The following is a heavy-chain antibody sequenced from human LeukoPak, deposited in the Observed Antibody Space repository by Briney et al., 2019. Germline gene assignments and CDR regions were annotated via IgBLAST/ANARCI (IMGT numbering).Heavy chain of an antibody. J-gene: IGHJ4*02. D-gene: IGHD6-13*01. CDR3: VKDYGPKQLVFFDS. V-gene: IGHV3-23*01. CDR1: GFTFSSYE. CDR2: ITGSGDGT. Sequence: PGGSLRLSCAASGFTFSSYEMNWVRQAPGQGLGWVSGITGSGDGTFYADSVKGRFTISRDNSKNTLYVQMNSLRAEDTAIYYCVKDYGPKQLVFFDSWGQGTPVTVSS.